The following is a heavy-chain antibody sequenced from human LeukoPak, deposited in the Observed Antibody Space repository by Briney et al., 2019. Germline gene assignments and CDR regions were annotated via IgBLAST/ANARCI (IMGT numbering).Heavy chain of an antibody. CDR3: AKDLRGSGSYYNLFDY. D-gene: IGHD3-10*01. CDR2: ISGSGGST. Sequence: AGGSLRLSCAASGFTFSSYAMSWVRQAPGKGLEWVSAISGSGGSTYYADSVKGRFTISRDNSKNTLYLQVNSLRAEDTAVYYCAKDLRGSGSYYNLFDYWGQGTLVTVSS. V-gene: IGHV3-23*01. J-gene: IGHJ4*02. CDR1: GFTFSSYA.